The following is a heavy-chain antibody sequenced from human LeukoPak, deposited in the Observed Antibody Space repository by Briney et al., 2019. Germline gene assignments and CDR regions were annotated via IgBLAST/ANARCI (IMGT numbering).Heavy chain of an antibody. J-gene: IGHJ4*02. Sequence: SWXXXHPXRGLEXXXXXYYSASTYYNPSLKSRVTISVDTSKNQFSLKLSSVTAADTAVYYCARAQTYMTTVVRYYFDYWGQGTLVTVSS. CDR2: XYYSAST. V-gene: IGHV4-31*02. CDR3: ARAQTYMTTVVRYYFDY. D-gene: IGHD4-23*01.